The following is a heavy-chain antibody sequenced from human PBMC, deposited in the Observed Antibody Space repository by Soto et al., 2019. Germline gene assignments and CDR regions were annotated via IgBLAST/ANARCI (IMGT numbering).Heavy chain of an antibody. J-gene: IGHJ5*02. D-gene: IGHD4-17*01. CDR1: GYSFTTYR. Sequence: LKISCKGSGYSFTTYRIGWVRQMPGKGLEWMGIIYPGDSETRYSPSFQGQVTISADKSISTAHLQWVSLKASDTAMYYCARHSTTVTNNWFDPWGQGTLVTVS. V-gene: IGHV5-51*01. CDR3: ARHSTTVTNNWFDP. CDR2: IYPGDSET.